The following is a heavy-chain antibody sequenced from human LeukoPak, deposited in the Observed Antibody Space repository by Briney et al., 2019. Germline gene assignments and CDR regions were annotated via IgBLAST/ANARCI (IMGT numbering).Heavy chain of an antibody. CDR3: ARDHALRFLEWHNSFDY. CDR1: GVTFSSYA. J-gene: IGHJ4*02. V-gene: IGHV3-30-3*01. CDR2: ISYDGSNK. Sequence: GGSLRLSCAASGVTFSSYAMHWVRQAPGKGLEWVAVISYDGSNKYYADSVKGRFTISRDNSKNTLYLQMNSLRAEDTAVYYCARDHALRFLEWHNSFDYWGQGTLVTVSS. D-gene: IGHD3-3*01.